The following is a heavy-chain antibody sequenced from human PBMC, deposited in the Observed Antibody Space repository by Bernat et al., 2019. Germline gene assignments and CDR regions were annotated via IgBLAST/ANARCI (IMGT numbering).Heavy chain of an antibody. CDR3: ARGLRWPQYYFDY. CDR1: GGSFSGYY. J-gene: IGHJ4*02. Sequence: QVLLQQWGAGLLKPSETLSLTCAVYGGSFSGYYWSWIRQPPGKGLEWIGEINHSGSTNYNPSLKSRVTISVDTSKNQFSLKLSSVTAADTAVYYCARGLRWPQYYFDYWGQGTLVTVSS. V-gene: IGHV4-34*01. D-gene: IGHD4-23*01. CDR2: INHSGST.